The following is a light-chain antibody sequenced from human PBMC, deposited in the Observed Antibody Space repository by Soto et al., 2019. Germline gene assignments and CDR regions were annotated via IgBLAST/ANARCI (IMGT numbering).Light chain of an antibody. CDR3: SSYTTSNTRQIV. CDR1: SSDVGGYNY. Sequence: QSVLTRPASVSRSPGQSITISCTGTSSDVGGYNYVSWYQHHPGKAPKLIIYDVSNRPSGVSNRFSGSKSGNTASLTISGLQPEDEADYYCSSYTTSNTRQIVFGTGTKVTVL. V-gene: IGLV2-14*03. CDR2: DVS. J-gene: IGLJ1*01.